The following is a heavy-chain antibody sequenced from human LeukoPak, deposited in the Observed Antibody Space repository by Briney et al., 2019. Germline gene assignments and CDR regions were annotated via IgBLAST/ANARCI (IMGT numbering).Heavy chain of an antibody. V-gene: IGHV3-23*01. Sequence: GESLRLSCAASGFTFSSYAMSWVRQAPGKGLEWVSGINTSGGSTAYADSVKGRFTISRDNSKNSLSLQVSSLRAEDTAVYYCAKTNGYYSDWGQGTLVTVSS. CDR3: AKTNGYYSD. J-gene: IGHJ4*02. D-gene: IGHD3-22*01. CDR1: GFTFSSYA. CDR2: INTSGGST.